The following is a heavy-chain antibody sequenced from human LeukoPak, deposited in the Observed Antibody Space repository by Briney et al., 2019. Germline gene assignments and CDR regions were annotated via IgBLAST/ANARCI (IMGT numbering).Heavy chain of an antibody. CDR1: GFTFSSYA. J-gene: IGHJ4*02. V-gene: IGHV3-30*04. CDR3: ARTRQPTVTTTIPDY. Sequence: GGSLRLSCAASGFTFSSYAMHWVRQAPGKGPEWVAVISYDGSNKYYADSVKGRFTISRDNSKNTLYLQMNSLRAEDTAVYYCARTRQPTVTTTIPDYWGQGTLVTVSS. D-gene: IGHD4-17*01. CDR2: ISYDGSNK.